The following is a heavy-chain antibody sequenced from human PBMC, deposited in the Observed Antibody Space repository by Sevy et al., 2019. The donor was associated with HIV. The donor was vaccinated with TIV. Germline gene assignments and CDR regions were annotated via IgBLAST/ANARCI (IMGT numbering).Heavy chain of an antibody. J-gene: IGHJ6*02. D-gene: IGHD6-13*01. V-gene: IGHV1-8*01. CDR1: GYTSTSYD. CDR2: MNPNSGNT. CDR3: ARGIAAASDMDV. Sequence: ASVKVSCKASGYTSTSYDINWVRQATGQGLEWMGWMNPNSGNTGYAQKFQGRVTMTRNTSISTAYMELSSLRSEDTAVYYCARGIAAASDMDVWGQGTTVTVSS.